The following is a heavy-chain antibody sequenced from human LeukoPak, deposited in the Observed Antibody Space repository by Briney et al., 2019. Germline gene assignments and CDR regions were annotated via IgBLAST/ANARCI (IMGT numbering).Heavy chain of an antibody. CDR2: IKSKTDGGTT. Sequence: GGSLRLSCAASGFTFSNAWMSWVRQAPGKGLERVGRIKSKTDGGTTDYAAPVKGRFTISRDDSKNTLYLQMNSLKTEDTAVYYCTSQADIVVVPAAGGAFDIWGQGTMVTVSS. D-gene: IGHD2-2*01. CDR3: TSQADIVVVPAAGGAFDI. J-gene: IGHJ3*02. CDR1: GFTFSNAW. V-gene: IGHV3-15*01.